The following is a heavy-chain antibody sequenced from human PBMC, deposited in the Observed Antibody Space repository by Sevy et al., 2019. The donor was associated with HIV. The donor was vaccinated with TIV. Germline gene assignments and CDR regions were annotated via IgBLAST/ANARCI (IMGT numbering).Heavy chain of an antibody. V-gene: IGHV3-23*01. Sequence: GGSLRLSCAASGFTFSSYAMSWVRQAPGKGLEWVSAISGSGGSTYYADSVKGRFTISRDNSKNTLYLQMNSLRAEDTAVYYCAKVPAMVRGVIVPKYYFDYWGQRTLVTVSS. CDR1: GFTFSSYA. D-gene: IGHD3-10*01. CDR3: AKVPAMVRGVIVPKYYFDY. CDR2: ISGSGGST. J-gene: IGHJ4*02.